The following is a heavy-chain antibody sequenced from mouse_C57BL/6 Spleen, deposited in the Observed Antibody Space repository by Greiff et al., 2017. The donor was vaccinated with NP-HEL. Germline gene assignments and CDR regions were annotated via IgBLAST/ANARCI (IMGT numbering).Heavy chain of an antibody. V-gene: IGHV1-69*01. CDR3: ARPGYDGYFDY. CDR1: GYTFTSYW. J-gene: IGHJ2*01. D-gene: IGHD2-3*01. Sequence: VQLQQSGAELVMPGASVKLSCKASGYTFTSYWMHWVKQRPGQGLEWIEEIDPSDSYTNYNQKFKGKSTLTVDKSSSTAYMQLSSLTSEDSAVYYCARPGYDGYFDYWGQGTTLTVSS. CDR2: IDPSDSYT.